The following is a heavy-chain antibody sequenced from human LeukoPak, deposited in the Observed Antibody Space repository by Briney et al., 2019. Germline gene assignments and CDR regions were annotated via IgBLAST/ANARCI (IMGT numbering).Heavy chain of an antibody. D-gene: IGHD5-18*01. CDR2: IYYSGST. CDR3: AREYSTNWFDP. J-gene: IGHJ5*02. V-gene: IGHV4-59*01. CDR1: GGSISSYY. Sequence: SETLSLTCTVSGGSISSYYWSLIRQPPGKGLEWIGYIYYSGSTNYNPSLKSRVTISVDTSKNQFSLKLSSVTAADTAVYYCAREYSTNWFDPWGQGTLVTVSS.